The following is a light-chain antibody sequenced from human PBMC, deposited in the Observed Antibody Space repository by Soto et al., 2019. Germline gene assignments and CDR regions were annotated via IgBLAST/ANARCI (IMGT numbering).Light chain of an antibody. V-gene: IGKV1D-12*01. CDR2: VAS. J-gene: IGKJ5*01. CDR1: QDISSW. Sequence: DIQMTQSPSSMSASVGDRVTITCRASQDISSWLAWYQQKPGKAPKLLIYVASALQTGVPSRFSGSVSGTDFTLTISSLQPEDFAIYYCQQTNTFPIAFGQGTRLEMK. CDR3: QQTNTFPIA.